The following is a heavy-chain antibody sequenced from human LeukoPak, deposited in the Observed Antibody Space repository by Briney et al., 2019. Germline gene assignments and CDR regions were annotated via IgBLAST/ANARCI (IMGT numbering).Heavy chain of an antibody. CDR2: IFYSGST. D-gene: IGHD3-10*01. J-gene: IGHJ5*02. V-gene: IGHV4-31*03. CDR3: ARARYYGSGSFTWFDP. Sequence: SDTLSLTCTVSGGSISSGGYYWSWIRQHPGKGLEWIGYIFYSGSTYYNPSLKSRVTISVDTSKNQFSLKLSSVTAADTAVYYCARARYYGSGSFTWFDPWGQGTLVTVSS. CDR1: GGSISSGGYY.